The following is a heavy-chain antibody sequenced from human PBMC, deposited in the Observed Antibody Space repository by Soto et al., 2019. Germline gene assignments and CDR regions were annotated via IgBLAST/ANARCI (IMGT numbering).Heavy chain of an antibody. CDR1: GGSISSGGYS. Sequence: PSETLSLTCAVSGGSISSGGYSWSWIRQPPGKGLEWIGYIYHSGSTYYNPSLKSRVTISVDRSKNQFSLKLSSVTAADTAVYYCALPPSHGTSWYHFDYWGQGTPVTVSS. J-gene: IGHJ4*02. D-gene: IGHD6-13*01. V-gene: IGHV4-30-2*01. CDR3: ALPPSHGTSWYHFDY. CDR2: IYHSGST.